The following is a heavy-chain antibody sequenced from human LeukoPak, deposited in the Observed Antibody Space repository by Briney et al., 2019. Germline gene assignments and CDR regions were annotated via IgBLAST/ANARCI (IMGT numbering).Heavy chain of an antibody. Sequence: PGGSLRLPCTASGFTFSSYAMSWVRQAPGKGLEWVSAISGSGVTTYYADSVMGRFTISRDSSKNTLYVQMNRLRAEDTAVYYCAKANRDYDFWSGYPCFEYWGQGTLVTVSS. CDR2: ISGSGVTT. V-gene: IGHV3-23*01. J-gene: IGHJ4*02. CDR3: AKANRDYDFWSGYPCFEY. CDR1: GFTFSSYA. D-gene: IGHD3-3*01.